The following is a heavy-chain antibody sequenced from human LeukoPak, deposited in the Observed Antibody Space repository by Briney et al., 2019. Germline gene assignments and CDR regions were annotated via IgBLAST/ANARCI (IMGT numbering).Heavy chain of an antibody. CDR3: ARVLVDYDILTGYYLDAFDI. J-gene: IGHJ3*02. V-gene: IGHV4-4*02. CDR2: IYHSGST. CDR1: GGSISSSNW. Sequence: PSGTLSLTCAVSGGSISSSNWWSWVRQPPGKGLEWIGEIYHSGSTNYNPSLKSRVTISVDKSKNQFSLKLSSVTAADTAVYYCARVLVDYDILTGYYLDAFDIWGQGTMVTVSS. D-gene: IGHD3-9*01.